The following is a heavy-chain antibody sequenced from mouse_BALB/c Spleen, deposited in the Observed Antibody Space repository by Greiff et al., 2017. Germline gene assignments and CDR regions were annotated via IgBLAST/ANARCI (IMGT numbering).Heavy chain of an antibody. CDR1: GFTFTDYY. D-gene: IGHD1-2*01. Sequence: DVMLVESGGGLVQPGGSLRLSCATSGFTFTDYYMSWVRQPPGKALEWLGFIRNKANGYTTEYSASVKGRFTISRDNSQSILYLQMNTLRAEDSATYYCARLIHYYGSYFDYWGQGTTLTVSS. CDR2: IRNKANGYTT. CDR3: ARLIHYYGSYFDY. V-gene: IGHV7-3*02. J-gene: IGHJ2*01.